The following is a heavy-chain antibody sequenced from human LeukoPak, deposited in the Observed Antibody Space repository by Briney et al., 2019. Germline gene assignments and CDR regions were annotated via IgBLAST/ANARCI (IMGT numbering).Heavy chain of an antibody. D-gene: IGHD2-8*01. CDR3: ARQNGFNDY. J-gene: IGHJ4*02. CDR1: GGSIATSTYY. V-gene: IGHV4-39*01. CDR2: IYYSGST. Sequence: SETLSLTRAVSGGSIATSTYYWGWIRQPPGKGLEWIGNIYYSGSTFYNPSLMSRVTISVDTSKNQFSLKLSSVTAADTAVYYCARQNGFNDYWGQGTLVTVSS.